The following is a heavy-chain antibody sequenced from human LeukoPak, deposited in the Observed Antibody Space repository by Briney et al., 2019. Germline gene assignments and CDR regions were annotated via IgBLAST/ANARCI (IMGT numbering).Heavy chain of an antibody. J-gene: IGHJ4*02. CDR1: GFAFSSHA. CDR2: ISGGGTST. V-gene: IGHV3-23*01. D-gene: IGHD2-8*01. Sequence: PGGSLRLSCAASGFAFSSHAMSWVRQAPGRGLEWVSTISGGGTSTYYAGSVKGRFTISRDNSKNTLFLQMSSLRAEDTAIYYCAKARCTNPTCYFPDYWGQGALVPVSS. CDR3: AKARCTNPTCYFPDY.